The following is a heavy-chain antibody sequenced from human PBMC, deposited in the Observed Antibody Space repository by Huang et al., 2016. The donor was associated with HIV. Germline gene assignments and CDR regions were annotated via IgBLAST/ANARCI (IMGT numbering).Heavy chain of an antibody. CDR1: GYSFTFTAYY. J-gene: IGHJ4*02. CDR3: ARASRGVFDY. CDR2: INPNSGET. D-gene: IGHD3-10*01. V-gene: IGHV1-2*02. Sequence: QVQLVQSGAEVKKPGASVKVSCKASGYSFTFTAYYMHWVRQAPGKGLEWRGWINPNSGETNYAKKFQGRVTMTRDTSISTAYMELSSLRSDDTAGYYCARASRGVFDYWGQGTLVTVSS.